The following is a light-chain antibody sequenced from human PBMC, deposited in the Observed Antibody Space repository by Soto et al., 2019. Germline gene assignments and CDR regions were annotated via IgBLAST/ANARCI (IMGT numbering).Light chain of an antibody. CDR2: DVD. Sequence: QSALTQPASISGSPGQSITISCTGTNSDVGGYNYVSWYQQYPGKAPKLMIYDVDNRPSGVSYRFSGSKSGKTASLTISGLQAEDEADYYCSSYTTSSTGVFGGGTKLTVL. CDR3: SSYTTSSTGV. CDR1: NSDVGGYNY. V-gene: IGLV2-14*01. J-gene: IGLJ2*01.